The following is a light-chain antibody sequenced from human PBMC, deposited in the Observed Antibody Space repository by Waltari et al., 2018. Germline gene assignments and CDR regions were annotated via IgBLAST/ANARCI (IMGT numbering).Light chain of an antibody. CDR2: AAS. CDR3: QQSYSTPRT. Sequence: DIQMTQSPSSLSASVGYRVPITCRASQTISTYLNWYQQKPGKAPKLLIYAASTLQSGVPSTFSGSGSGTDFTLTISSLRPEDFATYYCQQSYSTPRTFGQGTKVEIK. V-gene: IGKV1-39*01. CDR1: QTISTY. J-gene: IGKJ1*01.